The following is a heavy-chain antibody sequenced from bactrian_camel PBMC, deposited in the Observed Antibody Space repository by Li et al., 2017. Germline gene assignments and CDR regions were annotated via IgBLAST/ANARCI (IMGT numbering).Heavy chain of an antibody. CDR2: LDTEGRK. Sequence: HVQLVESGGGSVQAGGSLRLSCVFSGYSYKSFSMGWFRERSEGVAALDTEGRKVYADSVKGRFTISRDSAKNTVYLQMNNLQPEDTATYYCAEGRGCRGEHCYSLNYWGQGTQVTVS. D-gene: IGHD2*01. CDR3: AEGRGCRGEHCYSLNY. V-gene: IGHV3S9*01. J-gene: IGHJ4*01. CDR1: GYSYKSFS.